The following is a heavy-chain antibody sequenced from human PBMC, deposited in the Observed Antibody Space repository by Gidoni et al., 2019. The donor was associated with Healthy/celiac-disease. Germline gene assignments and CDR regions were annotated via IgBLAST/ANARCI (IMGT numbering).Heavy chain of an antibody. CDR1: GFTFSRYA. Sequence: EVQLLESGGGLVQPGGSLRLSCAASGFTFSRYAMSWVRKAPGKGLEWVSAISGSGGRTYYADSVKGRFTISRDNSKNTLYLQMNSLRAEDTAVYYCAMTLRITMVRGVIENYYYGMDVWGQGTTVTVSS. V-gene: IGHV3-23*01. CDR3: AMTLRITMVRGVIENYYYGMDV. D-gene: IGHD3-10*01. CDR2: ISGSGGRT. J-gene: IGHJ6*02.